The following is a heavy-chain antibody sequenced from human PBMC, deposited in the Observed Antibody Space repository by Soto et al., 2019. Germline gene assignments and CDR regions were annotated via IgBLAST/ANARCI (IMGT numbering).Heavy chain of an antibody. CDR2: VYYRGRS. D-gene: IGHD3-10*02. CDR1: GGSVSNSNYY. V-gene: IGHV4-39*01. CDR3: VGQRTSVLCQAYFDY. J-gene: IGHJ4*02. Sequence: PSETLSLTCTVSGGSVSNSNYYWGWIRQSPGKGLEWIGSVYYRGRSYSKSSVKSRVTISVDTSKNQFSLNLNSVTASDTAVYYCVGQRTSVLCQAYFDYRGTGDRGAVSS.